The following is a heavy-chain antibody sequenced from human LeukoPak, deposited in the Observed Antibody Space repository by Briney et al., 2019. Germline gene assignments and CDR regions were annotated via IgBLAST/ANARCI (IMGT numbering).Heavy chain of an antibody. CDR1: GYTLTELS. J-gene: IGHJ6*02. Sequence: ASVKVSCKVSGYTLTELSMHWVRQAPGKGLEWMGGFDPEDGETIYAQKFQGRVTMTEDTSTDTAYMELSSLRSEDTAVYYCARVDSSGYYYGYYGMDVWGQGTTVTVSS. V-gene: IGHV1-24*01. CDR2: FDPEDGET. D-gene: IGHD3-22*01. CDR3: ARVDSSGYYYGYYGMDV.